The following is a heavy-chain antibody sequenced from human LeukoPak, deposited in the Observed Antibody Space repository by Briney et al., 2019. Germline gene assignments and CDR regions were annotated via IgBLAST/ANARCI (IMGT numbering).Heavy chain of an antibody. V-gene: IGHV5-51*01. CDR3: ARSRRDGYNFSPFDI. CDR1: GYSFTSYW. CDR2: IYPGDSDT. J-gene: IGHJ3*02. D-gene: IGHD5-24*01. Sequence: GESLKISCKGSGYSFTSYWIGWVRQMPGEGLEWMGIIYPGDSDTRYSPSFQGQVTISADKSINTAYLQWSSLKASDTAMYYCARSRRDGYNFSPFDIWGQGTMVTVSS.